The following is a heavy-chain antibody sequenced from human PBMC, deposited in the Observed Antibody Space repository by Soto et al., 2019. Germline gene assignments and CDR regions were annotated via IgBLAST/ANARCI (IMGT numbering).Heavy chain of an antibody. Sequence: PSETLSLTCTVSGGSISSGDYYWSWIRQPPGKGLEWIGYIYYSGSTYYNPSLKSRVTISVDTSKNQFSLKLSPVTAADTAVYYCASTHQDAYYYGSGSIWSVDYWGQGTLVTVSS. D-gene: IGHD3-10*01. CDR1: GGSISSGDYY. CDR3: ASTHQDAYYYGSGSIWSVDY. V-gene: IGHV4-30-4*01. CDR2: IYYSGST. J-gene: IGHJ4*02.